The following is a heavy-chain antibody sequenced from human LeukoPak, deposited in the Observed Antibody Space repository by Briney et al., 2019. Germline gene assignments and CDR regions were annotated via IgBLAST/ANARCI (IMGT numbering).Heavy chain of an antibody. J-gene: IGHJ4*02. CDR1: GGSISSYY. D-gene: IGHD3-22*01. V-gene: IGHV4-34*01. CDR2: INHSGST. Sequence: SETLSLTCTVSGGSISSYYWSWIRQPPGKGLEWIGEINHSGSTNYNPSLKSRVTISVDTSKNQFSLKLSSVTAADTAVYYCARGFSPYYYDSSGYWIYWGQGTLVTVSS. CDR3: ARGFSPYYYDSSGYWIY.